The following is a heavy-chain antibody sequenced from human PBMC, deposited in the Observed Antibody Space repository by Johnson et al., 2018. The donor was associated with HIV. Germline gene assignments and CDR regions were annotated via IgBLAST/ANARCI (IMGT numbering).Heavy chain of an antibody. CDR3: AKDLTHSYDAFDI. V-gene: IGHV3-9*01. CDR2: ISWNSGSI. CDR1: GFTFSSYA. Sequence: VQLVESGGGVVQPGRSLRLSCAASGFTFSSYAMSWVRQAPGKGLEWVSGISWNSGSIGYADSVKGRFTISRDNATNSLYLQMNSLRAEDTALYYCAKDLTHSYDAFDIWGQGTMVTVSS. D-gene: IGHD1-26*01. J-gene: IGHJ3*02.